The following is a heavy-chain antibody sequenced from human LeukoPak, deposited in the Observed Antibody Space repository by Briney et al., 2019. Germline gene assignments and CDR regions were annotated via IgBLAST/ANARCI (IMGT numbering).Heavy chain of an antibody. CDR3: ARGPNSNWSELDF. CDR1: GFSFSGHW. CDR2: ISPTGSTT. V-gene: IGHV3-74*01. D-gene: IGHD6-6*01. J-gene: IGHJ4*02. Sequence: PGGSLRLSCTASGFSFSGHWMHWARQLPGKGLVWVSRISPTGSTTSYAGSVKGRFTVSRDNAKNTLYLQVNNLRAEDTAVYYCARGPNSNWSELDFWGQGTLLTVSS.